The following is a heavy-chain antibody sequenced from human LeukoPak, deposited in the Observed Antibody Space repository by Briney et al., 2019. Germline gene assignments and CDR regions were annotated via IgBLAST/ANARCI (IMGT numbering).Heavy chain of an antibody. V-gene: IGHV4-31*03. Sequence: SETLSFTCTVSGGSISSGGYYWSWIRQHPGKGLEWIGYIYYSGSTYYNPSLKSRVTISVDTSKNQFSLKLSSVTAADTAVYYCARYSATDPKFDPWGQGTLVTVSS. J-gene: IGHJ5*02. CDR2: IYYSGST. CDR3: ARYSATDPKFDP. CDR1: GGSISSGGYY. D-gene: IGHD1-26*01.